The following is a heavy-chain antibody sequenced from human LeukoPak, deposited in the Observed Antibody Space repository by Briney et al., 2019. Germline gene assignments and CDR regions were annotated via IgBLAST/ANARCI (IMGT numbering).Heavy chain of an antibody. CDR3: ARGPSVNRGAAAGADY. CDR1: GGSFSGYY. Sequence: PSETLSLTCAVYGGSFSGYYWSWIRQPPGKGLEWIGEINHSGSTNYNPSLKSRVTISVDTSKNQFSLKLSSVTAADTAVYYCARGPSVNRGAAAGADYWGQGTLVTVSS. V-gene: IGHV4-34*01. CDR2: INHSGST. J-gene: IGHJ4*02. D-gene: IGHD6-13*01.